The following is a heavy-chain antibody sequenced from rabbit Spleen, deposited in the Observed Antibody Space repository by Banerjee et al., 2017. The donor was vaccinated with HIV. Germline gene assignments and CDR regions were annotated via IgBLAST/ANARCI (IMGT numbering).Heavy chain of an antibody. CDR1: GFSFSTNYY. Sequence: QTLEESGGDLVKPEGSLTLTCTASGFSFSTNYYMCWVRQAPGKGLELIGCIYGGDGVSTVYANWAKGRFTTSKTSSTTVTLQMTSLTAADTATYFCARGSATMTMVITGFYLNLWGPGTLVTVS. CDR3: ARGSATMTMVITGFYLNL. D-gene: IGHD2-1*01. V-gene: IGHV1S40*01. J-gene: IGHJ4*01. CDR2: IYGGDGVST.